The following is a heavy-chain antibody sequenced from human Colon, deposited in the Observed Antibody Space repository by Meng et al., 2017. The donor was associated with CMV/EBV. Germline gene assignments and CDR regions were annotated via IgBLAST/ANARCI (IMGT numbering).Heavy chain of an antibody. J-gene: IGHJ4*02. Sequence: SETLSLTCTVSGDSLNSGSYYWSWIRQPPGKGLEWIGYINKSGNTKYDPSLKNRVTISSDMSDNQFSLRLTSVTAADTAVYYCARYYYDGSGFYWGHFDYWGPGTLVTVSS. CDR2: INKSGNT. D-gene: IGHD3-22*01. CDR3: ARYYYDGSGFYWGHFDY. CDR1: GDSLNSGSYY. V-gene: IGHV4-61*01.